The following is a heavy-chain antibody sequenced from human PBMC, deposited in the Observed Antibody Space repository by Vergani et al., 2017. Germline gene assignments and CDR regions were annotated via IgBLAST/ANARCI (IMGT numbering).Heavy chain of an antibody. Sequence: EVQLVESGGGLVKPGGSLRLSCAASGFTFSSYSMNWVRQAPGKGLEWVSSISSSSSYLYYADSVKGRFTISRDNAKNSLYLQMNSLRAEDTAVYYCARDVGYCSGGSCHCYYYYMDVWGKGTTVTVSS. CDR3: ARDVGYCSGGSCHCYYYYMDV. V-gene: IGHV3-21*01. D-gene: IGHD2-15*01. J-gene: IGHJ6*03. CDR2: ISSSSSYL. CDR1: GFTFSSYS.